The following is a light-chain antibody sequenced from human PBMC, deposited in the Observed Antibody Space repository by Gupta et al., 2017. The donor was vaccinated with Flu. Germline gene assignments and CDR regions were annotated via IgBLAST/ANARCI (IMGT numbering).Light chain of an antibody. V-gene: IGKV3-15*01. CDR3: QQDNKWPTWT. J-gene: IGKJ1*01. Sequence: IVMTQSPATLSVSPGERVTLSCRASQSVNTNLAWYEQKRGQAPRLLIYGACVRDTGIPARFSDSGSEKTFTLTISSRQSEDFAVYYCQQDNKWPTWTFGQGTKVEFK. CDR2: GAC. CDR1: QSVNTN.